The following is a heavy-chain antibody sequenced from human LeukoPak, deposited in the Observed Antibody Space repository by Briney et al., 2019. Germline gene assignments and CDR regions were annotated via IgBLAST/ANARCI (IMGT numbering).Heavy chain of an antibody. CDR3: ARRDSSGVVPRWDY. CDR2: IYYSGST. Sequence: PSETLSLTCTVSGGSIISSSYYWGWIRQPPGKGLEWIGSIYYSGSTYYNPSHKSRVTISVDTSKNQFSLKLRSVTAADTAVYYCARRDSSGVVPRWDYWGQGTLVTVSS. D-gene: IGHD6-25*01. V-gene: IGHV4-39*01. CDR1: GGSIISSSYY. J-gene: IGHJ4*02.